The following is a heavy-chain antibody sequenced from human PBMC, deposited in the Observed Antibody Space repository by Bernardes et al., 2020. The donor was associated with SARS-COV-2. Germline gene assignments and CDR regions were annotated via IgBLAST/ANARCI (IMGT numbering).Heavy chain of an antibody. Sequence: GESLNISCKGSGYSFPTNWIGWVRQMPGKGLEWMGIIYPDDSDTRYSPAFQGRVTISADKSTSATFLHWSNLEASDTATYYCARTNYDFWSDYYPGMDVWGQGTTVTVSS. CDR2: IYPDDSDT. V-gene: IGHV5-51*01. CDR1: GYSFPTNW. J-gene: IGHJ6*02. CDR3: ARTNYDFWSDYYPGMDV. D-gene: IGHD3-3*01.